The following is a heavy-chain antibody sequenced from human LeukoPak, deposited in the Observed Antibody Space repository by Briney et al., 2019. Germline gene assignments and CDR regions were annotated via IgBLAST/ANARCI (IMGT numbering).Heavy chain of an antibody. V-gene: IGHV4-59*01. J-gene: IGHJ4*02. CDR2: IYNDGST. Sequence: SETLSLTCTVSSASISSYFWSWIRQPPGKGLEWLGYIYNDGSTNYNPSPKSRVTISVDTSKNHFSLKLSSVTAADTAVYYCARGWGYFDYWGQGTPVTVSS. D-gene: IGHD3-16*01. CDR1: SASISSYF. CDR3: ARGWGYFDY.